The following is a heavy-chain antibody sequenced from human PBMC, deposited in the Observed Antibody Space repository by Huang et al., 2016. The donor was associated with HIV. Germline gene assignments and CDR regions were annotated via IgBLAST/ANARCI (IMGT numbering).Heavy chain of an antibody. J-gene: IGHJ4*02. CDR2: INHIGKT. Sequence: QVQLRQWGAGLVKPSETLSLTCAVYGGSFSGYYWTWIRQSPGKGVEWSGEINHIGKTNYQHSLKSRVTISKDTAKNQFSLQLTSVSAADTGVYFCAREKAADSAWYGVYYFDYWGEGALVTVTS. CDR1: GGSFSGYY. V-gene: IGHV4-34*01. D-gene: IGHD6-19*01. CDR3: AREKAADSAWYGVYYFDY.